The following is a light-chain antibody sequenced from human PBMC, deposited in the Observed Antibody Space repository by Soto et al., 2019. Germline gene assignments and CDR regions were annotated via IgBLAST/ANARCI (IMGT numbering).Light chain of an antibody. Sequence: QSALTQPPSASGSPGQSVTISCTGTSSDIGAFDYVSWYQQHPGRAPKLMIYEVTKQPSGVPDRFSGSKTGNTASLTVSGLQAEDEADYYCSSYAGNNNLLFGGGTKVTVL. V-gene: IGLV2-8*01. CDR3: SSYAGNNNLL. CDR1: SSDIGAFDY. CDR2: EVT. J-gene: IGLJ2*01.